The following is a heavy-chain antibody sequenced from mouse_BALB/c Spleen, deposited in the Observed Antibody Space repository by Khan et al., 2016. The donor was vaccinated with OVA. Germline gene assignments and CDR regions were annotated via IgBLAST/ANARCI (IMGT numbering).Heavy chain of an antibody. CDR2: ISYSGNT. J-gene: IGHJ2*01. CDR1: GYSITSDYA. CDR3: ARIYRGDFDY. V-gene: IGHV3-2*02. D-gene: IGHD2-14*01. Sequence: EVQLVESGPGLVKPSQSLSLTCTVTGYSITSDYAWNWIRQFPGNKLEWMGYISYSGNTKYNPFLKSRISITRDTPKNQFFLQLNSVTTEDTATFYCARIYRGDFDYWGQGTTLTVSS.